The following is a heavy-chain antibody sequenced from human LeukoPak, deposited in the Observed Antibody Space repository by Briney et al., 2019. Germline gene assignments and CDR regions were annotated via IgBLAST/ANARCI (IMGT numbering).Heavy chain of an antibody. V-gene: IGHV4-34*01. CDR3: ARGALATADAFDI. J-gene: IGHJ3*02. CDR2: INHSGST. Sequence: SETLSLTCAVYGGSFSGYYWSWIRQPPGKGLEWIGEINHSGSTNYNPSLKSRVTISVDTSKNQFSLKLSPVTAADTAVYYCARGALATADAFDIWGQGTMVTVSS. CDR1: GGSFSGYY. D-gene: IGHD4-17*01.